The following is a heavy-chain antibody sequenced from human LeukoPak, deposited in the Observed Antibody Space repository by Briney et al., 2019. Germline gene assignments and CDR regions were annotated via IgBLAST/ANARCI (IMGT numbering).Heavy chain of an antibody. CDR1: GDSLSSYY. V-gene: IGHV4-4*07. CDR3: ARSSMYYSDSSGYFVLDY. Sequence: SETLSLTCTVSGDSLSSYYWSWIRQPAGKGLECIGRVYISGNTNYNPSLQSRVTMSIDASKNVFSLKLNSVTAADTAVYYCARSSMYYSDSSGYFVLDYWGQGTLVTVSS. CDR2: VYISGNT. D-gene: IGHD3-22*01. J-gene: IGHJ4*02.